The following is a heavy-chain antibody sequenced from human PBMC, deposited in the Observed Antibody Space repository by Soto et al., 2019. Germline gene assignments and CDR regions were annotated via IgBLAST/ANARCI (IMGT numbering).Heavy chain of an antibody. V-gene: IGHV3-30*03. CDR2: ISFDGSQE. CDR1: GFISSNYA. J-gene: IGHJ4*02. Sequence: GGSLRLSCVASGFISSNYAMHWVRQAPGKGLDWVALISFDGSQEYYVDSLRGRFTISRDNSKNTLYLQMDSLKTEDTAVYYCAGAESFNYWGQGTLVTVSS. CDR3: AGAESFNY.